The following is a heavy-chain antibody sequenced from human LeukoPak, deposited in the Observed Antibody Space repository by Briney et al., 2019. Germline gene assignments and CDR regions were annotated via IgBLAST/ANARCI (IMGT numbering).Heavy chain of an antibody. CDR1: GGSISSGDYY. V-gene: IGHV4-30-4*01. CDR2: IYYSGST. D-gene: IGHD3-10*01. J-gene: IGHJ5*02. CDR3: ASGLRYGSGGYYSIWFDP. Sequence: PSQTLSLTCTVSGGSISSGDYYWSWIRQPPGKGLEWIGYIYYSGSTYYNPSLKSRVTISVDMSKNQFSLKLSSVTAADTAVYYCASGLRYGSGGYYSIWFDPWGQGTLVTVSS.